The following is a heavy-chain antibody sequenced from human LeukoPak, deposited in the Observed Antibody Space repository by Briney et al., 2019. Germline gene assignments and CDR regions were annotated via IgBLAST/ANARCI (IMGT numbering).Heavy chain of an antibody. V-gene: IGHV4-39*07. J-gene: IGHJ6*02. D-gene: IGHD4-17*01. CDR3: ARDAFYGDYVDYYYGMDV. CDR2: IYYSGST. Sequence: SETLSLTCTVSGGSISSSSYYWGWIRQPPGKGLEWIGSIYYSGSTYYNPSLKSRVTISVDTSKNQFSLKLSSVTAADTAVYYCARDAFYGDYVDYYYGMDVWGQGTTVTVSS. CDR1: GGSISSSSYY.